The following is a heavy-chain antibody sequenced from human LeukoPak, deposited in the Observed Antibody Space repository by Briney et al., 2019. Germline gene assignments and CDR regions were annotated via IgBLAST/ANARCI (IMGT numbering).Heavy chain of an antibody. Sequence: ASVKVSCKASGYTFTSYGISWVRQAPGQGLEWMGWISAYNGNTNYAQKLQGRVTMTTDTSTSTAYMELRSLRSDDTAVYYCARALPYGSGSYYRGGWYYFDYWGQGTLVTVSS. J-gene: IGHJ4*02. CDR3: ARALPYGSGSYYRGGWYYFDY. CDR1: GYTFTSYG. CDR2: ISAYNGNT. D-gene: IGHD3-10*01. V-gene: IGHV1-18*01.